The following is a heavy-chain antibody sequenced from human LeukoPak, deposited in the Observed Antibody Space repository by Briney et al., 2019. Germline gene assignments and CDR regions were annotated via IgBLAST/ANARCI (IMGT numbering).Heavy chain of an antibody. V-gene: IGHV1-69*04. CDR3: ASGWDSGSYYEGFDY. CDR2: IIPIFGIA. Sequence: SVKVSCKASGGTLSSYAISWVRQAPGQGLEWMGRIIPIFGIANYAQKFQGRVTITADKSTSTAYMELSSLRSEDTAVYYCASGWDSGSYYEGFDYWGQGTLVTVSS. CDR1: GGTLSSYA. D-gene: IGHD1-26*01. J-gene: IGHJ4*02.